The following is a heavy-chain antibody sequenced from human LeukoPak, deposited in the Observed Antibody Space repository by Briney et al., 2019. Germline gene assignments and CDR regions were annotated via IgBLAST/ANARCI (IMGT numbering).Heavy chain of an antibody. CDR3: ARGPVFSGDYPPAY. J-gene: IGHJ4*02. CDR1: GFTFSSYW. Sequence: GGSLRLSCAASGFTFSSYWMHWVRQAPGKGLVWVSRINSDGSSTSYADSVKGRFTISRDNSKNTLYLQMNSLRAEDTAVYYCARGPVFSGDYPPAYWGQGTLVTVSS. V-gene: IGHV3-74*01. D-gene: IGHD4-17*01. CDR2: INSDGSST.